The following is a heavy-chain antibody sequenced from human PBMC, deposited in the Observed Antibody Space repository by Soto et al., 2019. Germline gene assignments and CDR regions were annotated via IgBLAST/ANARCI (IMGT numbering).Heavy chain of an antibody. D-gene: IGHD5-18*01. CDR1: GISLTTRGVG. J-gene: IGHJ4*02. V-gene: IGHV2-5*02. CDR2: IYWDDDE. Sequence: QITLKESGPTLVKPTQTLTLTCTFSGISLTTRGVGVGWIRQPPGKALEWLALIYWDDDEGYSPSLKSRLTITKDTSKNQVVLTMINMDPVDTATYYCAHRPRGYSYHFDYWGQGTLVTVSS. CDR3: AHRPRGYSYHFDY.